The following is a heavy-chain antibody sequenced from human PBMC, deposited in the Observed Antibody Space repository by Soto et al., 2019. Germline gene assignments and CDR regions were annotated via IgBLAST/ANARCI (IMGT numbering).Heavy chain of an antibody. V-gene: IGHV3-30*03. Sequence: QVQLVESGGGMVQPGRSLRLSCAASGFTFSSYGMHWVRQAPGKGLEWVAVISYDGSNKYYADSVKGRFTISRDNSKNTLYLQMNSLRAEDTAVYYCARGDSSSWPAYYYYGMDVWGQGTTVTVSS. J-gene: IGHJ6*02. CDR1: GFTFSSYG. CDR3: ARGDSSSWPAYYYYGMDV. D-gene: IGHD6-13*01. CDR2: ISYDGSNK.